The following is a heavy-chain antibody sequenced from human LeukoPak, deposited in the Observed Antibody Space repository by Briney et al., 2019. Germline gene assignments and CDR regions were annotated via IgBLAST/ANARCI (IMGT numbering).Heavy chain of an antibody. D-gene: IGHD3-10*01. CDR1: GFTFSSYG. V-gene: IGHV3-23*01. Sequence: GGSLRLSCAASGFTFSSYGMHWVRQAPGEGLERVSAISDSGGSTYYTDSVKGRFTISRDNSKNTLYLQMNSLRAEDTAVYYCASILLWYVYDYWGQGTLVTVSS. CDR3: ASILLWYVYDY. CDR2: ISDSGGST. J-gene: IGHJ4*02.